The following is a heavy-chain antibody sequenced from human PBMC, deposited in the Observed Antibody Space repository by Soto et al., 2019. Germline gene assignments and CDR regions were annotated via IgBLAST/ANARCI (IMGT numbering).Heavy chain of an antibody. D-gene: IGHD1-1*01. J-gene: IGHJ5*02. V-gene: IGHV3-30-3*01. CDR1: EFTFSGHS. CDR3: VRGSWNQGDWFDP. CDR2: ISYEGSNK. Sequence: VGSLRLSGAASEFTFSGHSMHWVRQAPGKGLQWVAVISYEGSNKNYADSVKGRFTISRDNSKNTLYMQINSLRAEDTAVYYCVRGSWNQGDWFDPWGQGTLVTVSS.